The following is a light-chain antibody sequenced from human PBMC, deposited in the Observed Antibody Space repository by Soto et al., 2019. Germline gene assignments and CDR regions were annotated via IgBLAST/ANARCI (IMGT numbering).Light chain of an antibody. CDR2: EVS. V-gene: IGLV2-14*01. Sequence: QSALTQPASVSGSPGQSITISCSGASSDVGGYNYVSWYQHHPGKGPKLIIYEVSNRPSRVSDRFSGSKSGNKASLIISNLEAEDESDYYSGSYTSTDTPFVFGPGTKVTVL. CDR3: GSYTSTDTPFV. J-gene: IGLJ1*01. CDR1: SSDVGGYNY.